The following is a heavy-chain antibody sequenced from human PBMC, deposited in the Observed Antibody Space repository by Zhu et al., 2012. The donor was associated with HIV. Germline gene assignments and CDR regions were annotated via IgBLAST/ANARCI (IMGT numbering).Heavy chain of an antibody. CDR2: IYYSGST. CDR1: GDSISNSGYF. J-gene: IGHJ3*01. Sequence: QVQLQEPGPGLVKPSETLSLTCTVSGDSISNSGYFWGWIRQPPGKGLEWIGSIYYSGSTYYNPSLKSRVTISVDTSKNQFSLKLSSVTAADTAVYYCDENRTNGWYSYAFDYRRGQG. V-gene: IGHV4-39*01. D-gene: IGHD6-19*01. CDR3: DENRTNGWYSYAFDYR.